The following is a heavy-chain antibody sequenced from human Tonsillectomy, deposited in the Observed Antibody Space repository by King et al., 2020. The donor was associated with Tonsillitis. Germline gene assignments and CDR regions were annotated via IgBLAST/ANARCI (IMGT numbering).Heavy chain of an antibody. Sequence: VTLKESGPALVKPTQTLTLTCTFSGFSLSTRGMCVSWIRQPPGKALEWLARIAWDDDKYYSTSLKTRLTISKDTSKNQVVLTMTNMDPVDTATYYCARTRYYASSGYLPFDYWGQGTLVTVSS. V-gene: IGHV2-70*11. J-gene: IGHJ4*02. CDR3: ARTRYYASSGYLPFDY. D-gene: IGHD3-22*01. CDR2: IAWDDDK. CDR1: GFSLSTRGMC.